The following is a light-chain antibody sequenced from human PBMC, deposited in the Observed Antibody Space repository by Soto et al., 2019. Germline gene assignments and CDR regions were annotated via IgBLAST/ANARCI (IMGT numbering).Light chain of an antibody. CDR2: AAS. J-gene: IGKJ2*01. Sequence: DMVFTQSPGTLSLSPGERATLSCRASRSFASSYLGWYQQKPGQAPRLILYAASKRAKGIPDRFSGSGFGTDFTLTINRLEPEDSAVYYCQQYGSSHPYTFGQGTKVDIK. CDR1: RSFASSY. V-gene: IGKV3-20*01. CDR3: QQYGSSHPYT.